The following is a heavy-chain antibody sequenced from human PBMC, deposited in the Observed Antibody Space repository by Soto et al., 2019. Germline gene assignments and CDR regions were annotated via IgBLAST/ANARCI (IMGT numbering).Heavy chain of an antibody. CDR2: IYPGDSDT. CDR1: GYTFTTYW. Sequence: PGESLKISCKGSGYTFTTYWIGWVRQMPGKGLECMEIIYPGDSDTRYSPSFQGQVTISADKSITTAYLQWSSLKASDTAMYYCARGGYGGNSKDTFYIWGPGTVVTVSS. CDR3: ARGGYGGNSKDTFYI. V-gene: IGHV5-51*01. D-gene: IGHD4-17*01. J-gene: IGHJ3*02.